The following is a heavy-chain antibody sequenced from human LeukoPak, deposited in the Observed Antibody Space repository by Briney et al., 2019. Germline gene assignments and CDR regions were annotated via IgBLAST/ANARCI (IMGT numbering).Heavy chain of an antibody. CDR1: GYTFTSYY. V-gene: IGHV1-46*01. J-gene: IGHJ4*02. CDR3: ARDDSSSGYSYGYRLDY. CDR2: INPSGGST. D-gene: IGHD5-18*01. Sequence: GASVKVSCKASGYTFTSYYMHWVRQAPGQGLEWMGTINPSGGSTSYAQKFQGRVTMTRDTSTSTVYMELSSLRSEDTAVYYCARDDSSSGYSYGYRLDYWGQGTLVTVSS.